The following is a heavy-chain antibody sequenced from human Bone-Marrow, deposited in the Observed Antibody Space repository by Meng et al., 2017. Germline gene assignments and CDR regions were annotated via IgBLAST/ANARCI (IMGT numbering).Heavy chain of an antibody. J-gene: IGHJ6*02. D-gene: IGHD6-13*01. CDR3: ARIPMSYSSSWIDYYYGMDV. CDR1: GFSLSTSGVC. CDR2: IDWDDDK. V-gene: IGHV2-70*01. Sequence: SGPTLVKPTQTLTLTCTFSGFSLSTSGVCVSWIRQPPGKALEWLALIDWDDDKYYSTTLKTRLTISKDTSKNQVVLTMTNMDPVDTATYYCARIPMSYSSSWIDYYYGMDVWGQGTTVTVSS.